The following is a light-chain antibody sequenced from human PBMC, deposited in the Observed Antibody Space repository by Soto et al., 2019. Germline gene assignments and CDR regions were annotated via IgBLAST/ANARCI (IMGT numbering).Light chain of an antibody. Sequence: QPVLTQSPSASASLGASVKLTCTLSSGHASYAIAWHQQHPEKGPRYLMKLNSDGSHRKGDGVPDRFSGSSSGAERYLTISSLQSEDEADYYCQTWGAGLWVFGGGTQLTVL. CDR3: QTWGAGLWV. CDR2: LNSDGSH. CDR1: SGHASYA. V-gene: IGLV4-69*01. J-gene: IGLJ7*01.